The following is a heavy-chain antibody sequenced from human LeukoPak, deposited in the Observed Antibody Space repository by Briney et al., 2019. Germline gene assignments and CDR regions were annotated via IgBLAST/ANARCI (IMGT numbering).Heavy chain of an antibody. CDR1: GYSISSGYY. V-gene: IGHV4-38-2*02. Sequence: SETLSLTCTVSGYSISSGYYWGWIRQPPGKGLEWIGSIYHSGSTYYNPSLKSRVTISVDTSKNQFSLELSSVTAADTAVYYCARLKATVSIHAYFDSWGQGTLVTVSS. J-gene: IGHJ4*02. D-gene: IGHD4-17*01. CDR3: ARLKATVSIHAYFDS. CDR2: IYHSGST.